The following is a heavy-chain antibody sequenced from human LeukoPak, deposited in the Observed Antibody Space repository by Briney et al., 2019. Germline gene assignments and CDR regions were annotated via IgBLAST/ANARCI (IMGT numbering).Heavy chain of an antibody. D-gene: IGHD3-16*01. CDR1: GYTFTSYA. V-gene: IGHV1-3*01. CDR2: INAGNGNT. J-gene: IGHJ5*02. Sequence: GASVKVSCKASGYTFTSYAMHWVRQAPGQRLEWMGWINAGNGNTKYSQKFQGRVTITRDTSASTAYMELSSLRSEDTAVYYCARVKAMGDGWFDPWGQGTLVTVSS. CDR3: ARVKAMGDGWFDP.